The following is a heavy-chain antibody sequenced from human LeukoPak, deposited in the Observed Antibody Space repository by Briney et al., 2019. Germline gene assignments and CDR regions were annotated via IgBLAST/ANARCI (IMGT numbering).Heavy chain of an antibody. D-gene: IGHD1-26*01. CDR2: ISGSDGST. V-gene: IGHV3-23*01. Sequence: GGSPRLSCAASGFTFSSYAMSWVRQAPGKGLEWVSAISGSDGSTYYADSVKGRFTISRDNSKNTLYLQMNSLRAEDTAVYYCAKDAVLRGSYYATAGWGQGTLVTVSS. CDR3: AKDAVLRGSYYATAG. J-gene: IGHJ4*02. CDR1: GFTFSSYA.